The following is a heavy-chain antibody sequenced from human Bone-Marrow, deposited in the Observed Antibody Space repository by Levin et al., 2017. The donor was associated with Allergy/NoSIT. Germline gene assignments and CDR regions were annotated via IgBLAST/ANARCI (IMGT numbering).Heavy chain of an antibody. CDR1: GGSFSGYY. V-gene: IGHV4-34*01. CDR3: ARGGRGDYVWGSYRYTGEDYFDY. Sequence: SETLSLTCAVYGGSFSGYYWSWIRQPPGKGLEWIGEINHSGSTNYNPSLKSRVTISVDTSKNQFSLKLSSVTAADTAVYYCARGGRGDYVWGSYRYTGEDYFDYWGQGTLVTVSS. D-gene: IGHD3-16*02. J-gene: IGHJ4*02. CDR2: INHSGST.